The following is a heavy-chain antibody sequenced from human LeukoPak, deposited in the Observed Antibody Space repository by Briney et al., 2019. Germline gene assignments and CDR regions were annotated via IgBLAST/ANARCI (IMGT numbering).Heavy chain of an antibody. V-gene: IGHV3-23*01. D-gene: IGHD6-13*01. J-gene: IGHJ4*02. CDR3: AKGLSSSTWADFDY. Sequence: GRSLRLSCEGSGFTFSNSAMTWVRQAPGRGLEWVSGVSGSGDRTNYADSVKSRFTVSRDNSKNTVYLEMNRLGVDDTAVYYCAKGLSSSTWADFDYWGQGILVTVSS. CDR2: VSGSGDRT. CDR1: GFTFSNSA.